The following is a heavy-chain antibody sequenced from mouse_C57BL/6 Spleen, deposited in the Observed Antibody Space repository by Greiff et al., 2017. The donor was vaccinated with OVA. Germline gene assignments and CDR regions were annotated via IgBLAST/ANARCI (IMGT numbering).Heavy chain of an antibody. D-gene: IGHD1-1*01. CDR1: GYTFTDYE. Sequence: LQESGAELVRPGASVTLSCKASGYTFTDYEMHWVKQTPVHGLEWIGAIDPETGGTAYNQKFKGKAILTADKSSSTAYMELRSLTSEDSAVYYCTKYYGSSRSFDYWGQGTTLTVSS. CDR2: IDPETGGT. CDR3: TKYYGSSRSFDY. J-gene: IGHJ2*01. V-gene: IGHV1-15*01.